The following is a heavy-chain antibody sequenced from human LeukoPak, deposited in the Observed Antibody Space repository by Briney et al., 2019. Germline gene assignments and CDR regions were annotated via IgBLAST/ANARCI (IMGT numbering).Heavy chain of an antibody. D-gene: IGHD3-22*01. CDR2: IYYSGST. J-gene: IGHJ3*02. CDR3: ARIYYYDSSGYYYGSPDAFDI. Sequence: SETLSLTCTVSGGSISSYYWSWIRQPPGKGLEWIGYIYYSGSTNYNPSLKSRVTISVDTSKNQFSLKLSSVTAADTAVYYCARIYYYDSSGYYYGSPDAFDIWGQGTMVTVSS. V-gene: IGHV4-59*08. CDR1: GGSISSYY.